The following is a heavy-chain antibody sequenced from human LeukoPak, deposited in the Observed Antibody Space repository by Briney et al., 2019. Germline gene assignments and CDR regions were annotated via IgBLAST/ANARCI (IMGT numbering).Heavy chain of an antibody. CDR1: GFPFSSYW. CDR2: INSDGSEG. Sequence: GGSLRLSCVASGFPFSSYWMTWVRQAPGKGLEWVASINSDGSEGYYADVVKGRFTISRDNAKNSLYLQINSLRAEDTAVYYCARSSYSSSSNVWGQGTMVTVSS. D-gene: IGHD6-6*01. J-gene: IGHJ3*01. V-gene: IGHV3-7*03. CDR3: ARSSYSSSSNV.